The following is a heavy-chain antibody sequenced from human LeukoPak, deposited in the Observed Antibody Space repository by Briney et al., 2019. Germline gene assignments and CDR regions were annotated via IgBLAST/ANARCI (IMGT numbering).Heavy chain of an antibody. V-gene: IGHV3-30*04. CDR2: ISYDGGTK. CDR3: ARATGSSYYFDY. D-gene: IGHD6-6*01. CDR1: GFTFSIYA. Sequence: GGSLRISCAASGFTFSIYAMPWVRQAPGRGLEWVAIISYDGGTKYYADSVKGRFTSSRDNSKHTLYLQMNSLRAEDTAVYYCARATGSSYYFDYWGQGTLVTVSS. J-gene: IGHJ4*02.